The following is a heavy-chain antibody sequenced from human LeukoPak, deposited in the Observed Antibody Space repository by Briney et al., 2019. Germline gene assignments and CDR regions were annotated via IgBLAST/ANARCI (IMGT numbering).Heavy chain of an antibody. D-gene: IGHD3-16*01. V-gene: IGHV3-9*01. CDR1: GFTFDDYA. Sequence: GRSLRLSCAASGFTFDDYAMHWVRQAPGKGLEWVSGISWNSGSIGYADSVKGQFTISRDNAKNSLYLQMNSLRAEDTALYYCAKDQAGGGFDYWGQGTLVTVSS. CDR2: ISWNSGSI. CDR3: AKDQAGGGFDY. J-gene: IGHJ4*02.